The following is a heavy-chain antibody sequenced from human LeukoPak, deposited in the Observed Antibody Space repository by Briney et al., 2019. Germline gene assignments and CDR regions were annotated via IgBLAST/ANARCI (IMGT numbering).Heavy chain of an antibody. D-gene: IGHD6-13*01. CDR3: ARGFGKAAANVFGGYTMGV. CDR2: IYTGGST. Sequence: GGSLRLSCAASGFTVDSKYMSWVRQAPGKGLEWVSLIYTGGSTYYADSVRGRFTISRDNSKNTLYLQMNSLRPEDTAVYYCARGFGKAAANVFGGYTMGVWGQGTTVTVSS. CDR1: GFTVDSKY. J-gene: IGHJ6*02. V-gene: IGHV3-66*02.